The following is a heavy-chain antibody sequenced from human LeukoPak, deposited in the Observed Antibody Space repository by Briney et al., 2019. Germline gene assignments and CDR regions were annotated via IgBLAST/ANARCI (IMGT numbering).Heavy chain of an antibody. CDR1: GFSFSSDG. D-gene: IGHD5-18*01. CDR3: ARGDTATGY. Sequence: GGSLRLSCSASGFSFSSDGMSWVRQAPGKGLEWVAFIRYDGSNKYYADSVKGRFTISRDNSKNTLYLQMNSLRAEDTAVYYCARGDTATGYWGQGTLVTVSS. J-gene: IGHJ4*02. CDR2: IRYDGSNK. V-gene: IGHV3-30*02.